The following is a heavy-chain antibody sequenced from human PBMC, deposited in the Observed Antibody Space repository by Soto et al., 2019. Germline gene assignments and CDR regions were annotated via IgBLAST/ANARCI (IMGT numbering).Heavy chain of an antibody. J-gene: IGHJ3*02. CDR3: ASTQYGGKSSGAFDI. CDR1: GGSISSGGYS. Sequence: SETLSLTCAVSGGSISSGGYSWSWIRQPPGKGLEWIGYIYHSGSTYYNPSLKSRVTISVDRSKNQFSLKLSSVTAADTAVYNCASTQYGGKSSGAFDIWGQGTMVTVSS. CDR2: IYHSGST. V-gene: IGHV4-30-2*01. D-gene: IGHD2-15*01.